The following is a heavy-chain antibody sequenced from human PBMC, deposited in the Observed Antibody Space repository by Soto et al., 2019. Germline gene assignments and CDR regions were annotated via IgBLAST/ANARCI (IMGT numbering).Heavy chain of an antibody. CDR3: AKDIRWGGGDDYYCMDV. J-gene: IGHJ6*02. CDR2: ISWNSGTP. Sequence: ISWNSGTPGYADSVKGRVTISRYNAKNYLYLQMNSMRVEDKALYYCAKDIRWGGGDDYYCMDVWGQGTTVTVSS. D-gene: IGHD3-16*01. V-gene: IGHV3-9*01.